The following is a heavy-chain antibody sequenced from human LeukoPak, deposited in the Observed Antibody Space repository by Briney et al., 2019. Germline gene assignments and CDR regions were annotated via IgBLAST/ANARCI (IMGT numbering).Heavy chain of an antibody. J-gene: IGHJ3*02. D-gene: IGHD3-9*01. CDR3: ARVSSPGITIFDGQGPFDI. Sequence: SETLSLTCAVSGYSISSGYYWGWIRQPPGKGLEWIGSIYHSGSTYYNPSLKSRVTISVDTSKNQFSLKLSSVTAADMAVYYCARVSSPGITIFDGQGPFDIWGQGTMVTVSS. CDR1: GYSISSGYY. CDR2: IYHSGST. V-gene: IGHV4-38-2*01.